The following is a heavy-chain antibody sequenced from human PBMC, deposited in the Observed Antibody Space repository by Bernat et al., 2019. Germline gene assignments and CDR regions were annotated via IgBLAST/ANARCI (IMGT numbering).Heavy chain of an antibody. J-gene: IGHJ3*02. CDR2: ISYDGSNK. CDR3: AKVCQQLVLTAFDI. Sequence: QVQLVESGGGVVQPGRSLRLSCAASGFTFSSYGMHWVRQAPGKGLEWVAVISYDGSNKYYADSVKGRFTISRDNSKNTLYLQMNSLRAEDTAVYYCAKVCQQLVLTAFDIWGQGTMVTVSS. V-gene: IGHV3-30*18. D-gene: IGHD6-13*01. CDR1: GFTFSSYG.